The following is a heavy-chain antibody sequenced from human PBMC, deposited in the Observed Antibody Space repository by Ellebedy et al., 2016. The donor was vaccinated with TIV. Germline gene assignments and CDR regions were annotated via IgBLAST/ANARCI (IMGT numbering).Heavy chain of an antibody. CDR2: ISSSSSYI. J-gene: IGHJ5*02. D-gene: IGHD1-1*01. CDR1: GFTFSNYN. CDR3: AREQLGGTAGWFDL. Sequence: GESLKISCVASGFTFSNYNMNWVRQAPGKGLEWVSSISSSSSYIYYADSVKGRFTISRGNAKNSLYLQMNSLRVEDTAVYYCAREQLGGTAGWFDLWGQGTLVTVSS. V-gene: IGHV3-21*04.